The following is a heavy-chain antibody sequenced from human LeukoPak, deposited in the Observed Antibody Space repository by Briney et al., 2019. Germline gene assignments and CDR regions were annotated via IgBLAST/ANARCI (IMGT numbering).Heavy chain of an antibody. CDR2: ISGSGGST. J-gene: IGHJ6*02. CDR1: GFTFSSYA. Sequence: PGGSLRLSCAASGFTFSSYAMSWVRQAPGGGLGWVSAISGSGGSTYYADSVKGRFTISRDNSKNTMYLQMNSLRAEDTDVYYCAKGGFRCSSTSCRPISDYYYGMDVWGQGTTVTVSS. CDR3: AKGGFRCSSTSCRPISDYYYGMDV. D-gene: IGHD2-2*01. V-gene: IGHV3-23*01.